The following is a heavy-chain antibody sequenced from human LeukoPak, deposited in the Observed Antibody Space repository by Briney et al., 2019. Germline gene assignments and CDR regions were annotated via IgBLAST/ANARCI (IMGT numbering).Heavy chain of an antibody. V-gene: IGHV1-2*02. J-gene: IGHJ5*02. D-gene: IGHD5-12*01. Sequence: ASVKVSCKASGYTFTGYYMHWVRQAPGQGLEWMGWINPNSGGTNYAQKFQGRVTMTRDTFISTAYMELSRLRSDDTAVYYCARGVRYSGYENWFDPWGQGTLVTVSS. CDR2: INPNSGGT. CDR3: ARGVRYSGYENWFDP. CDR1: GYTFTGYY.